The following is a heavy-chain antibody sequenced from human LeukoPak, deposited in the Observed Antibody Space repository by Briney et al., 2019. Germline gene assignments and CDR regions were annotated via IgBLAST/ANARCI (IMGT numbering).Heavy chain of an antibody. V-gene: IGHV3-43*01. CDR2: ISWDGGST. D-gene: IGHD2-15*01. J-gene: IGHJ6*02. CDR1: GFTFDDYT. CDR3: ARAYCSGGSCPDRYYGMDV. Sequence: LAGGSLRLSCAASGFTFDDYTMHWVRHAPGKGLEWVSLISWDGGSTYYADSVKGRFTISRDNSKNSLYLQMNSLRTEDTALYYCARAYCSGGSCPDRYYGMDVWGQGTTVTVSS.